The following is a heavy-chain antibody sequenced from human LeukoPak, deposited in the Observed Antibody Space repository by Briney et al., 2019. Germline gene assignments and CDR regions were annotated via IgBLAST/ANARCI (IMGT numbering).Heavy chain of an antibody. Sequence: SETLSLTCTVSGGSISSSSYYWGWIRQPPGKGLEWIGSIYYSGSTYYNPSLKSRVTISVDTSKNQFSLKLSSVTAADTAVYYCAGEVTRISYFQHWGQGTLVTVSS. CDR3: AGEVTRISYFQH. V-gene: IGHV4-39*07. J-gene: IGHJ1*01. CDR1: GGSISSSSYY. CDR2: IYYSGST. D-gene: IGHD4-23*01.